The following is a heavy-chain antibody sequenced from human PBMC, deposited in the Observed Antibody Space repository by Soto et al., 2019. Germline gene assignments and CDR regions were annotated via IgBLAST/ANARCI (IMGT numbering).Heavy chain of an antibody. CDR1: GFTFSSYG. Sequence: PGGSLRLSCAASGFTFSSYGMHWVRQAPGKGLEWVAVISYDGSNKYYADSVKGRFTISRDNSKNTLYLQMNSLRAEDRAVYYCAKGQLLWFGELSGPFDYGGQEPLVTVSS. CDR2: ISYDGSNK. CDR3: AKGQLLWFGELSGPFDY. J-gene: IGHJ4*02. D-gene: IGHD3-10*01. V-gene: IGHV3-30*18.